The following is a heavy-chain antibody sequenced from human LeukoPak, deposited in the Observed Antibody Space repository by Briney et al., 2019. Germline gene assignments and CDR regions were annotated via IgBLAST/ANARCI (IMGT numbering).Heavy chain of an antibody. D-gene: IGHD3-22*01. Sequence: PGRSLRLSCAASGFTFSSYGMHWVRQAPGKGLEWVAVISYDGSNKYYADSVKGRFTISRDNSKNTLYLQMNSLRAEDTAVYYCARGDDSGYYDYFDYWGQGALVTVSS. J-gene: IGHJ4*02. CDR2: ISYDGSNK. V-gene: IGHV3-30*03. CDR1: GFTFSSYG. CDR3: ARGDDSGYYDYFDY.